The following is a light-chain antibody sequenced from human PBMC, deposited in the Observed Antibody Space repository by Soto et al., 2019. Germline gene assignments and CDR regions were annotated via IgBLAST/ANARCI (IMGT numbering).Light chain of an antibody. V-gene: IGLV2-11*01. Sequence: QSVLTQPRSVSGSPGQSVTISCTVTSSDVGDYNYVSWYQQHPGKAPKLMIYDVSKRPSGVPDRFSGSKSGNTASLTISGLQAEDEADYYSCSYAGDYTYVFGTGTKVTVL. CDR2: DVS. CDR1: SSDVGDYNY. J-gene: IGLJ1*01. CDR3: CSYAGDYTYV.